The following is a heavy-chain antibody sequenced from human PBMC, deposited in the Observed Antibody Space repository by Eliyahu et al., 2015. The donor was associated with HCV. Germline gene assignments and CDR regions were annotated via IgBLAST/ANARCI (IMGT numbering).Heavy chain of an antibody. Sequence: EVQLVQSGGGLIQPGGSLRLSCAASGFTVSDTYMXWVRQAPGKGLEWVSMIYSADITYYADPVKGRFTISRDNSQKTVYLQMNSLRVEDTAVYYCARDPGLPVEAFDLWGQGTMVTVSS. V-gene: IGHV3-53*01. CDR1: GFTVSDTY. J-gene: IGHJ3*01. CDR3: ARDPGLPVEAFDL. CDR2: IYSADIT. D-gene: IGHD3-16*01.